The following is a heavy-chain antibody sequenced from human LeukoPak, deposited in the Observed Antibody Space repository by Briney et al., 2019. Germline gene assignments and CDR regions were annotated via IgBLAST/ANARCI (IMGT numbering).Heavy chain of an antibody. CDR1: GFTFSSYG. D-gene: IGHD3-22*01. Sequence: PGGSLRLSCAASGFTFSSYGMHWVRQAPGKGLEWLAFIRYDGSNTYYAESVKGRFTISRDNSKNTLYLQMNSLRAEDTAVYFCGKDQGYYDSSGYQYYYDYWGQGALVTVSS. J-gene: IGHJ4*02. CDR3: GKDQGYYDSSGYQYYYDY. CDR2: IRYDGSNT. V-gene: IGHV3-30*02.